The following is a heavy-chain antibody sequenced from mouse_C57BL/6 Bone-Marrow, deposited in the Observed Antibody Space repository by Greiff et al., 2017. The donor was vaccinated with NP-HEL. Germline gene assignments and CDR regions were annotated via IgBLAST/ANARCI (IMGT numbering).Heavy chain of an antibody. Sequence: EVQLVEPGPELVKPGASVKISCKASGYSFTGYYMNWVKQSPEQSLEWIGEINPSTGGTTYNQKFKAKATLTVDKSSSTAYMQLKSLTSEDSAVYYCARGDDGLFAYWGQGTLVTVSA. CDR2: INPSTGGT. V-gene: IGHV1-42*01. CDR1: GYSFTGYY. D-gene: IGHD2-3*01. J-gene: IGHJ3*01. CDR3: ARGDDGLFAY.